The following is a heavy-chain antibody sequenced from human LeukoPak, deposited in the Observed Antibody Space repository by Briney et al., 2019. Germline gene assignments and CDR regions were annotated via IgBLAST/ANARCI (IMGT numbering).Heavy chain of an antibody. V-gene: IGHV1-8*01. Sequence: GASVKVSCKASGYTFTSPDINWVRQATGQGLEWMGYVNAKSGDTGYAQKFQGRVTMTRNTSISTAYMELSSLRSEDTAVYYCARAALRAGTGGLDPWGQGTLVTVSS. CDR1: GYTFTSPD. J-gene: IGHJ5*02. D-gene: IGHD1-1*01. CDR2: VNAKSGDT. CDR3: ARAALRAGTGGLDP.